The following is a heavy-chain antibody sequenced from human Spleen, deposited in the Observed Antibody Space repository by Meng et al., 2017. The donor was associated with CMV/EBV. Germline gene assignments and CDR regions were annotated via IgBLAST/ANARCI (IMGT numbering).Heavy chain of an antibody. J-gene: IGHJ6*02. CDR2: ISYDGSNT. CDR1: GFTFSNHA. CDR3: ARAKGHPNYFYFYGMDV. V-gene: IGHV3-30-3*01. Sequence: GGSLRLSCAASGFTFSNHAMHWVRQAPGKGLEWVAIISYDGSNTYYADSVKGRFTISRDNAKKSLFLQMTSLRAEDTAVYYCARAKGHPNYFYFYGMDVWSQGTTVTVSS.